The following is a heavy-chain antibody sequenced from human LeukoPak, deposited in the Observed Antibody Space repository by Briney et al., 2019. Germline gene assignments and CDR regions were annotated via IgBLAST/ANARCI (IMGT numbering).Heavy chain of an antibody. J-gene: IGHJ3*02. D-gene: IGHD1-14*01. CDR2: SRNKANSYTT. CDR3: ARATGALDI. Sequence: GGSLRLSCAASGFTFSDHYMDWVRQAPGKGLEWVGRSRNKANSYTTEYAASVKGRFTISRDDSKNSLYLQMNSLKAEDTAVYYCARATGALDIWGQGTMVTVSS. V-gene: IGHV3-72*01. CDR1: GFTFSDHY.